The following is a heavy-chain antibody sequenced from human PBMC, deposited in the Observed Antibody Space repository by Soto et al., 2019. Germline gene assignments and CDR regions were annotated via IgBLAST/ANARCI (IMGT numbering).Heavy chain of an antibody. J-gene: IGHJ4*02. CDR2: ISSSSSYI. CDR3: ARANPPTEQLCIDY. Sequence: GGSLRLSCAASGFTFSSYSMNWVRQAPGKGLEWVSSISSSSSYIYYADSVKGRFTISRDNAKNSLYLQMNSLRAEDTAVYYCARANPPTEQLCIDYWGQGTLVTVSS. V-gene: IGHV3-21*01. D-gene: IGHD6-6*01. CDR1: GFTFSSYS.